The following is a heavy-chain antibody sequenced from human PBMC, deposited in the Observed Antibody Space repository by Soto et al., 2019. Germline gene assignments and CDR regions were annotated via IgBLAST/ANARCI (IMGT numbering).Heavy chain of an antibody. CDR3: ARQIYDSNTGPNFQYYFDS. CDR2: IDPSDSQT. V-gene: IGHV5-10-1*01. Sequence: GESLKISCKGSGYSFAGYWITWVRQKPGKGLEWMGRIDPSDSQTYYSPSFRGHVTISATKSITTVFLQWSSLRASDTAMYYCARQIYDSNTGPNFQYYFDSWGQGTPVTVSS. D-gene: IGHD2-8*02. J-gene: IGHJ4*02. CDR1: GYSFAGYW.